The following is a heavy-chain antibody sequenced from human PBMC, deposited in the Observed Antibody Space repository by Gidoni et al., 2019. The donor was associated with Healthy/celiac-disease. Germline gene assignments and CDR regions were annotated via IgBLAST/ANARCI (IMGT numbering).Heavy chain of an antibody. CDR1: GSTFTGYY. CDR2: INPNSGGT. V-gene: IGHV1-2*02. CDR3: ARNSDILTGYYPAIDY. Sequence: QVQLVQSGAEVKKPGASVKISCKPSGSTFTGYYMHWVRQAPGQGLEWMGWINPNSGGTNYAQKFQGRVTMTRDTSISTAYMELSRLRSDDTAVYYCARNSDILTGYYPAIDYWGQGTLVTVSS. D-gene: IGHD3-9*01. J-gene: IGHJ4*02.